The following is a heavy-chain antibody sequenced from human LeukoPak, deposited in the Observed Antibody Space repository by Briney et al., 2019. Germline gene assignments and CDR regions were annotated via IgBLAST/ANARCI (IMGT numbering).Heavy chain of an antibody. CDR3: ARTGWGLRPWKIYTYYFDY. D-gene: IGHD2-21*02. J-gene: IGHJ4*02. CDR2: ISHSGST. Sequence: SETLSLTCAVYGGSFSGYYCSWIRQPPGKGLEWIGEISHSGSTNYNPSLKSRVTISVDTSKNQFSLKLSSVTAADTAVYYCARTGWGLRPWKIYTYYFDYWGQRTLVTVSS. CDR1: GGSFSGYY. V-gene: IGHV4-34*01.